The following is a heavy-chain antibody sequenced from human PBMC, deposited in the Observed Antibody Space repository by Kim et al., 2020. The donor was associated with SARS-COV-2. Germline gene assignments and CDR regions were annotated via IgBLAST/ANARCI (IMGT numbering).Heavy chain of an antibody. CDR2: IYYSGST. CDR3: ARRGMYQLSRGGGGDMDV. V-gene: IGHV4-39*01. D-gene: IGHD2-2*01. CDR1: GGSISSSSYY. Sequence: SETLSLTCTVSGGSISSSSYYWGWIRQPPGKGLEWIGSIYYSGSTYYNPSLKSRVTISVDTSKNQFSLKLSSVTAADTAVYYCARRGMYQLSRGGGGDMDVWGQGTTVTVSS. J-gene: IGHJ6*02.